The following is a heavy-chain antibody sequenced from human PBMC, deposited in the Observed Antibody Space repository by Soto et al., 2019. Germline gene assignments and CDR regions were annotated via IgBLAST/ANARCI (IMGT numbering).Heavy chain of an antibody. V-gene: IGHV3-21*01. Sequence: PGGSLRLSCAASGFTFSSYSMNWVRQAPGKGLEWVSSISSSSSYIYYADSVKGRFTISRDNAKNSLYLQMNSLRAEDTAVYYCARDYYDFWSGYIDNWFDTWGQGTLVTVSS. J-gene: IGHJ5*02. CDR2: ISSSSSYI. CDR1: GFTFSSYS. D-gene: IGHD3-3*01. CDR3: ARDYYDFWSGYIDNWFDT.